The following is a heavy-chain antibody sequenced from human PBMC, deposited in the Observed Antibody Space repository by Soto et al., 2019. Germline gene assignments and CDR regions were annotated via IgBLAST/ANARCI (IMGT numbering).Heavy chain of an antibody. CDR2: IYYSGST. CDR1: GGSFSSGSYY. J-gene: IGHJ6*02. D-gene: IGHD2-2*01. Sequence: SETLSITCTVSGGSFSSGSYYWSWIRQPPGKGLEWIGYIYYSGSTNYNPSLKSRVTISVDTSKNQFSLKLSSVTAADTAVYYCATRLVPAAMWGRADYYYYGMDVWGQGTTVT. V-gene: IGHV4-61*01. CDR3: ATRLVPAAMWGRADYYYYGMDV.